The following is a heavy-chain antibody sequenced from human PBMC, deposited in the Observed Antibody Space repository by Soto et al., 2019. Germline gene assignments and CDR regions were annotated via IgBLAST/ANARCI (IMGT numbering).Heavy chain of an antibody. CDR1: GVTLSNFG. V-gene: IGHV3-30*03. Sequence: QVQLVESGGGVVQPGRSLRLSCAASGVTLSNFGMHWVRQAPGKGLEWVAVISRDGSTMFYADSVKGRFTISRDSSRKTLYLQMNSLRAEETAVYHCVGEVASGYWGQGTLVTVSS. CDR2: ISRDGSTM. J-gene: IGHJ4*02. CDR3: VGEVASGY. D-gene: IGHD2-21*01.